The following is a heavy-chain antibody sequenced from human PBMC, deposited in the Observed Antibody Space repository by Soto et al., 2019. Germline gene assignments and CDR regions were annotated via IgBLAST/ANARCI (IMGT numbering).Heavy chain of an antibody. CDR2: IFSNDER. V-gene: IGHV2-26*01. CDR3: AQTEDGGRSRTPAGWFDA. CDR1: GFSLSNAGMG. J-gene: IGHJ5*02. D-gene: IGHD2-15*01. Sequence: QVTLKESGPVLVKPTETLTLTCTVSGFSLSNAGMGVSWIHQPPGKAPEWLAHIFSNDERRFSTSLKNRLTISKDTSNSQVVLIMTNMDPVDTGTYYCAQTEDGGRSRTPAGWFDAWGQGTLVTVSS.